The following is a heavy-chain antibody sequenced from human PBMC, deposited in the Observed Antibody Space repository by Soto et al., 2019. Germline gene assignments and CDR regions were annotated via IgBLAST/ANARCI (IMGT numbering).Heavy chain of an antibody. V-gene: IGHV1-69*13. CDR3: AREIYCISTSCPRWFDP. CDR1: GGTFSSYA. D-gene: IGHD2-2*01. J-gene: IGHJ5*02. CDR2: IIPIFGTA. Sequence: SVKVSCKASGGTFSSYAISWVRQAPGQGFEWMGGIIPIFGTANYAQKFQGRVTITADESTSTAYMELSSLRSEDTAVYYCAREIYCISTSCPRWFDPWGQGTLVTVS.